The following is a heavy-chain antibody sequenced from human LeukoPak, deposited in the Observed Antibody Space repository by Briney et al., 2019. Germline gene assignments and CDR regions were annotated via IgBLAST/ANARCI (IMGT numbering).Heavy chain of an antibody. D-gene: IGHD3-10*01. CDR3: ARGAATNLWPSDY. CDR1: GFTFSGYE. CDR2: ISSSGSTI. V-gene: IGHV3-48*03. Sequence: PGGSLRLSCAASGFTFSGYEMNWVRQAPGKGLEWVSYISSSGSTIYYADSVKGRFTISRDNAKNSLYLQMNSLRAEDTAIYYCARGAATNLWPSDYWGQGTLVTVSS. J-gene: IGHJ4*02.